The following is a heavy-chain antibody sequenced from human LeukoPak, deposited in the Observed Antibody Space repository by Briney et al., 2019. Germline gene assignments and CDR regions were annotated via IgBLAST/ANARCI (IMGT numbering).Heavy chain of an antibody. J-gene: IGHJ6*01. D-gene: IGHD3-10*01. CDR3: ARAPVNTGDYKYYGMDV. CDR2: IYYSGST. V-gene: IGHV4-59*01. CDR1: GGSISSYY. Sequence: SETLSLTCTVSGGSISSYYWSWIRQPPGKGLEWIGYIYYSGSTNYNPSLKSRVTISVDTSKNQFSLKLSSVTAADTAVYYCARAPVNTGDYKYYGMDVWGQGTTVTVSS.